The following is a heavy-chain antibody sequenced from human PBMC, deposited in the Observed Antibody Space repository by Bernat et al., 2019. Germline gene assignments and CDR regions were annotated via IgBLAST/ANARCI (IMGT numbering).Heavy chain of an antibody. Sequence: EVQLVESGGGLVQPGGSLRLSRAASGFTFSSYDMHWVRQATGKGLEWVSAIGTAGDTYYPGSVKGRFTISRENAKNSLYLQMNSLRAGDTAVYYCARGPPNNWNDGGDAFDIWGQGTMVTVSS. CDR2: IGTAGDT. D-gene: IGHD1-20*01. CDR3: ARGPPNNWNDGGDAFDI. V-gene: IGHV3-13*04. CDR1: GFTFSSYD. J-gene: IGHJ3*02.